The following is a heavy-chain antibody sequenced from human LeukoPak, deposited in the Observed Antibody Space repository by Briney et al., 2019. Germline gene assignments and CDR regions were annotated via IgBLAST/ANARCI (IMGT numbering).Heavy chain of an antibody. V-gene: IGHV4-59*11. Sequence: PSETLSLTCTVSGDSFSSRYWSWLRQPPGKGLEWIGYIYYTGSSNYNPSLKSRVTISVDTSKNQFSLKLSSVTAADTAVYYCARVRDCCTHGYFDLWGRVTPVPVSS. J-gene: IGHJ2*01. CDR1: GDSFSSRY. D-gene: IGHD2-21*02. CDR2: IYYTGSS. CDR3: ARVRDCCTHGYFDL.